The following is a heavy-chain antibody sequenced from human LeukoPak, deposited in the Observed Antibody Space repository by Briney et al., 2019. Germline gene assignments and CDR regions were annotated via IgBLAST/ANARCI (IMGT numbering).Heavy chain of an antibody. CDR1: GYTFTSYA. V-gene: IGHV7-4-1*02. CDR2: IKTNTGNP. Sequence: GASVKVSCKASGYTFTSYAMNWVRQAPGQGLEWMGWIKTNTGNPTYAQGFTGRFVFSLDTSVSTAYLQISSLKAEDTAVYYCARESEYYYDTSTYSGDDYWGQGTLVTVSS. D-gene: IGHD3-22*01. CDR3: ARESEYYYDTSTYSGDDY. J-gene: IGHJ4*02.